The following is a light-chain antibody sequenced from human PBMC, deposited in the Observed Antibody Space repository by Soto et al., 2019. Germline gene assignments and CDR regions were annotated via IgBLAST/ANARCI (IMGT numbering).Light chain of an antibody. CDR3: QQRSNWYT. CDR2: DAS. J-gene: IGKJ2*01. V-gene: IGKV3-11*01. Sequence: EIVLTQSPATLSLSPGERATLSCRASQSVSSYLAWYQQKPGQAPRLLIYDASNRATGIPARFSGSGSGTVFTITISSLEPEDFAVYYCQQRSNWYTFGQGTKLEIK. CDR1: QSVSSY.